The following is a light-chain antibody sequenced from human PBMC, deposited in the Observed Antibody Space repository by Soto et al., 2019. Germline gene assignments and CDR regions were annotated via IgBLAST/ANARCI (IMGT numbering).Light chain of an antibody. V-gene: IGLV2-23*01. J-gene: IGLJ2*01. CDR1: SSDLGTYNV. Sequence: QSALTQPASVSGSPGQSITISCTGTSSDLGTYNVVSWYQQHPGKAPKLMIYEGSKRPSGVSNRFSGSKSGNTASLTISGLQAEDEAVYYCCSYAGSSTLIFGGGTKLTVL. CDR2: EGS. CDR3: CSYAGSSTLI.